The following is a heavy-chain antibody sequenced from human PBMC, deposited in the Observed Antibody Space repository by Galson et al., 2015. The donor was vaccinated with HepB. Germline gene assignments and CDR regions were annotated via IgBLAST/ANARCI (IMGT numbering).Heavy chain of an antibody. D-gene: IGHD2-8*01. CDR2: INGDKGNT. CDR1: GYTFTTYS. V-gene: IGHV1-3*01. Sequence: SVKVSCKASGYTFTTYSMHWVRQAPGQRLEWMGWINGDKGNTRYSQKFQGRVTITRDISATTAYMELSSLRSEDTAVYYCARPRSVSAIFGRDRCPEYYLEYWGQGTLVTVSS. J-gene: IGHJ4*02. CDR3: ARPRSVSAIFGRDRCPEYYLEY.